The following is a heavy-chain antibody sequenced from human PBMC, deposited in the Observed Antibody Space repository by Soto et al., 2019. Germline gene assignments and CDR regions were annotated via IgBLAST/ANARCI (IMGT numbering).Heavy chain of an antibody. J-gene: IGHJ5*02. CDR1: GGSISSYY. D-gene: IGHD6-6*01. CDR2: IYYSGST. Sequence: KSSETLSLTCTVSGGSISSYYWSWIRQPPGKGLEWIGYIYYSGSTNYNPSLKSRVTISVDTSKNQFSLKLSSVTAADTAVYYCAREGRIAADFDPWGQGTLVTVSS. CDR3: AREGRIAADFDP. V-gene: IGHV4-59*01.